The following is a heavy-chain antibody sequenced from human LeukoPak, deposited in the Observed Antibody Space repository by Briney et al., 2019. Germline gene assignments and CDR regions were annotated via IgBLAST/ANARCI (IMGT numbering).Heavy chain of an antibody. CDR2: INPNSGGT. CDR3: AGEGDYYSSGRDWFDR. CDR1: GYTFTGYY. J-gene: IGHJ5*02. Sequence: GASVKVSCKASGYTFTGYYMHWVRQAPGQGLEWMGWINPNSGGTNYAQKFQGRVTMTRDTSISTAYMELSRLRSDDTAVYYCAGEGDYYSSGRDWFDRWGQGTLVTVS. D-gene: IGHD3-10*01. V-gene: IGHV1-2*02.